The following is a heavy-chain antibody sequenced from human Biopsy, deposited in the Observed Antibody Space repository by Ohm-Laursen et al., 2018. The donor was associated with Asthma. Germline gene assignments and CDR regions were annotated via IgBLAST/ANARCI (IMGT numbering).Heavy chain of an antibody. CDR1: GFSFDDCA. CDR2: ISWNSGNI. CDR3: AKSADYYDSTDYLDF. J-gene: IGHJ4*01. D-gene: IGHD3-22*01. Sequence: SLRLSCSASGFSFDDCAMHWVRQAPWKGLEWVSSISWNSGNIDYADSVKGRFTISRDNAKNSLYLQMQSLRPEDTAFYYCAKSADYYDSTDYLDFWGRGTLVTVSS. V-gene: IGHV3-9*01.